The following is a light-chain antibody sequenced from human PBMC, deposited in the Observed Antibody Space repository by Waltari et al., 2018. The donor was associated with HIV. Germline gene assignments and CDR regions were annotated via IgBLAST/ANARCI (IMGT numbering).Light chain of an antibody. CDR2: TAS. J-gene: IGKJ2*01. Sequence: DIKMTQSPSVLSESLGDRITISCRASQHVNTWVDWYQQKPGKAPKLLIHTASTLASGVPSRFSGRGSGAVFTLTIAGLQPDDYATYYCQQYETYYTFGLGTNVE. V-gene: IGKV1-5*03. CDR1: QHVNTW. CDR3: QQYETYYT.